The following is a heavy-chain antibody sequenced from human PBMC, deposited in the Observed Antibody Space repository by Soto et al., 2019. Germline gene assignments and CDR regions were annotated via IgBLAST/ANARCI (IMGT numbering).Heavy chain of an antibody. CDR3: ARDGLNWFDP. CDR2: IWYDGSNK. Sequence: PGGSLRLSCAASGFTFSSYGMHWVRQAQGKGLEWVAVIWYDGSNKYYADSVKGRFTISRDNSKNTLYLQMNSLRAEDTAVYYCARDGLNWFDPWGQGTLVTVSS. J-gene: IGHJ5*02. V-gene: IGHV3-33*01. CDR1: GFTFSSYG.